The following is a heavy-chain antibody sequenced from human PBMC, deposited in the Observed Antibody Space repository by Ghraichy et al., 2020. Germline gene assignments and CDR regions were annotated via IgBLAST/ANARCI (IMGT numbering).Heavy chain of an antibody. J-gene: IGHJ4*02. Sequence: SETLSLTCTVSGGSISSRGYYWGWIRQPPGKGLESIGSIYYSGTTYYNPSLNSRVTMSVDTSKNQFSLRLTSLTAADTAVYYCARLPDPYYYGSGSYPPYYCDYWGQGTLVTVSS. D-gene: IGHD3-10*01. V-gene: IGHV4-39*01. CDR3: ARLPDPYYYGSGSYPPYYCDY. CDR1: GGSISSRGYY. CDR2: IYYSGTT.